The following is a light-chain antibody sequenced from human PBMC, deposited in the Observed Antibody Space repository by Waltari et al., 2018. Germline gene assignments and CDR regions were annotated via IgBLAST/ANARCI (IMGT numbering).Light chain of an antibody. CDR3: LSYTNTAVRV. CDR1: SRAVGANTY. J-gene: IGLJ3*02. CDR2: EVS. V-gene: IGLV2-14*01. Sequence: QSALTQPASVSGSPGQALTISCTGSSRAVGANTYVSWYRQYPGKAPQVLIYEVSNRPSGVSNRFSGSKSGNTASLTISGLQAEDEADYYCLSYTNTAVRVFGGGTRLTVL.